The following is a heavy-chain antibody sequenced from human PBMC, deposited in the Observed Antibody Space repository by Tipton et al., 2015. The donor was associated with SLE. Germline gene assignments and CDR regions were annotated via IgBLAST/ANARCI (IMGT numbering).Heavy chain of an antibody. Sequence: TLSLTCTVSGGSISSYYWSWIRQPPGKGLEWIGEVYHSGSTNYNPSLKSRVTISVDMSKNQFSLKLNSVTAADTAVYYCARELPDYYDSSGYFQHWGQGTLVTVSS. J-gene: IGHJ1*01. CDR1: GGSISSYY. D-gene: IGHD3-22*01. CDR2: VYHSGST. CDR3: ARELPDYYDSSGYFQH. V-gene: IGHV4-34*01.